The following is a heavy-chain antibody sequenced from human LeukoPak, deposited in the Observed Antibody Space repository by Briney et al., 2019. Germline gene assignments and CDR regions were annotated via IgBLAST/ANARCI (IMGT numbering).Heavy chain of an antibody. Sequence: PGGSLRLSCAASGFTFTDYYMSWIRQAPGKGPEWVSHISSNSIYTSYADSVKGRFTISRDNAKNSLYLQMNSLTAEDTAVFYCARVSGSYYVFDSWGQGTLVTVSS. CDR1: GFTFTDYY. CDR3: ARVSGSYYVFDS. D-gene: IGHD1-26*01. J-gene: IGHJ4*02. V-gene: IGHV3-11*05. CDR2: ISSNSIYT.